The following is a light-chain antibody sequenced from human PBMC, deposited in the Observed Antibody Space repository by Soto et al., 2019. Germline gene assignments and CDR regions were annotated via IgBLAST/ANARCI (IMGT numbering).Light chain of an antibody. CDR2: KAS. V-gene: IGKV1-5*03. CDR1: QSISIW. Sequence: DLQMTQSPSTLSASVGDRVTITCRASQSISIWLAWFQQKPGKAPNLLIYKASSLESGVPSRFSGSGSGTEFTLTISTLQPDDFATYYCQQYNSSPLTFGGGTKVEIK. J-gene: IGKJ4*01. CDR3: QQYNSSPLT.